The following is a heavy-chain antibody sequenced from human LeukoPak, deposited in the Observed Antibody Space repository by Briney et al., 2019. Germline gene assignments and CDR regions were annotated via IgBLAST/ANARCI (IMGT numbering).Heavy chain of an antibody. CDR2: IYHSGST. J-gene: IGHJ5*02. Sequence: SETLSLTCTVSGYSISSGYYWGWIRQPPGKGLEWIGSIYHSGSTYYNPSLKSRVTISVDTSKNQFSLKLSSVTAADTAVYYALGAAAGRKYTWFDPWGQGTLVTVSS. CDR3: LGAAAGRKYTWFDP. V-gene: IGHV4-38-2*02. D-gene: IGHD6-13*01. CDR1: GYSISSGYY.